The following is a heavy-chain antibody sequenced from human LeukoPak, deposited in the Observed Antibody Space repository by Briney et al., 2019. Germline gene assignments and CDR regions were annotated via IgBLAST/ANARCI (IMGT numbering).Heavy chain of an antibody. Sequence: ASVKVSCKASGYTFTSYDINWVRQATGQGLEWMGWMNPNSGNTGYAQKFQGRVTMTRNTSISTAYMELRSLRSDDTAVYYCARDQYSSGHDAFDIWGQGTMVTVSS. CDR3: ARDQYSSGHDAFDI. J-gene: IGHJ3*02. V-gene: IGHV1-8*01. D-gene: IGHD6-19*01. CDR1: GYTFTSYD. CDR2: MNPNSGNT.